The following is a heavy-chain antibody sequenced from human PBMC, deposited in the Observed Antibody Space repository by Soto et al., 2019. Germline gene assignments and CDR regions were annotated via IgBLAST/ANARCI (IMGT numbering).Heavy chain of an antibody. CDR2: ISGSGDST. J-gene: IGHJ6*02. CDR1: GVTFSSYA. Sequence: GGSLRLSCAASGVTFSSYAMSWVRQAPGKGLDWVSVISGSGDSTYYADSVRGRFTISRDNSKNTLYLQMNSLRAEDTAVYYCAKDRDGAAAGPTHFYGIAVWGQGTTVTVSS. D-gene: IGHD6-13*01. CDR3: AKDRDGAAAGPTHFYGIAV. V-gene: IGHV3-23*01.